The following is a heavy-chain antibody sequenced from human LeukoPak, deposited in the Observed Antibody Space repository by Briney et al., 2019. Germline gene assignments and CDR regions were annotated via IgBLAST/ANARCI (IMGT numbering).Heavy chain of an antibody. Sequence: GGSLRLSCAASGFTLSTYGLNWVRQAPGKGLEWVSSIISSSLYIYYADSVKGRFTISRDNAKNSLFLQMNSLRAEDTAVYYCAREGDGYNSPIDYWGQGTLVTVSS. CDR1: GFTLSTYG. J-gene: IGHJ4*02. D-gene: IGHD5-24*01. CDR3: AREGDGYNSPIDY. CDR2: IISSSLYI. V-gene: IGHV3-21*01.